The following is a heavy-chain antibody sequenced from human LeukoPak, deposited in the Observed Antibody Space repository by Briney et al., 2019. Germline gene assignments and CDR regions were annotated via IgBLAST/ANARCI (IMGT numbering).Heavy chain of an antibody. Sequence: SVKVSCKASGFTFTSSAMQWVRQARGRRLEWIGWIVVGSGNTNYAQKFQERVTITRDMSTSTAYMELSSLRSEDTAVYYCAAAEGYSSGWELDYWGQGTLVTVSS. D-gene: IGHD6-19*01. CDR2: IVVGSGNT. CDR1: GFTFTSSA. V-gene: IGHV1-58*02. CDR3: AAAEGYSSGWELDY. J-gene: IGHJ4*02.